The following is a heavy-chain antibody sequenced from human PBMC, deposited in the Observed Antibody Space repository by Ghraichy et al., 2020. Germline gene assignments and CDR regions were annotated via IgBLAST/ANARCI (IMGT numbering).Heavy chain of an antibody. Sequence: GGSLRLSCAGSGFTFSTYGMSWVRQAPGKGLEWVSTLTSGGDTTHYADSVKGRFTVSRDISKNTLYLQMNSLRAEDTAVYYCAKRHISGYYNLDSWGQGTPVTVSS. CDR3: AKRHISGYYNLDS. CDR1: GFTFSTYG. J-gene: IGHJ4*02. CDR2: LTSGGDTT. V-gene: IGHV3-23*01. D-gene: IGHD3-22*01.